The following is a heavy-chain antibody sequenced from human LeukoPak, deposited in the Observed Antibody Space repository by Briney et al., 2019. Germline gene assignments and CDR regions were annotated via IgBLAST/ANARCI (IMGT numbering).Heavy chain of an antibody. V-gene: IGHV4-59*01. CDR3: ARGGAWLIDS. CDR2: IHYTGIT. CDR1: GGSISSYY. J-gene: IGHJ4*02. D-gene: IGHD3-22*01. Sequence: SETLSLTCTVSGGSISSYYWNWIRQPPGKGLEWIGDIHYTGITNYNPSLKSRVTISVNTSKNQLSLKMTSVTAADTAVYYCARGGAWLIDSWGQGTLITVSS.